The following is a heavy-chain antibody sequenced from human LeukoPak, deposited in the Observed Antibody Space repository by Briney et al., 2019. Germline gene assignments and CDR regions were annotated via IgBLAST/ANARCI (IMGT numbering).Heavy chain of an antibody. J-gene: IGHJ4*02. CDR1: GGSISSYY. V-gene: IGHV4-59*01. CDR3: ARDLGMTTDY. D-gene: IGHD4-17*01. Sequence: SETLSLTCTVSGGSISSYYWSWIRQPPGKGLEWIGYIYYSGSTNYNPSLKSRVTISVGTSKNQFSLKLSSVTAADTAVYYCARDLGMTTDYWGQGTLVTVSS. CDR2: IYYSGST.